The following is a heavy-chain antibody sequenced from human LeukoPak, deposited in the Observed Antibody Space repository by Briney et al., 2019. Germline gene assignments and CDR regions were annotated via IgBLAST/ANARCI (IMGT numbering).Heavy chain of an antibody. CDR2: IYHSGST. D-gene: IGHD6-13*01. V-gene: IGHV4-30-2*01. Sequence: SETLSLTCTVSGGSLSSGGYYWSWIRQPPGKGLEWIGYIYHSGSTYYNPSLKSRVTISVDRSKNQFSLKLSSVTAADTAVYYCARVLIAAAGMVDYWGQGTLVTVSS. CDR3: ARVLIAAAGMVDY. CDR1: GGSLSSGGYY. J-gene: IGHJ4*02.